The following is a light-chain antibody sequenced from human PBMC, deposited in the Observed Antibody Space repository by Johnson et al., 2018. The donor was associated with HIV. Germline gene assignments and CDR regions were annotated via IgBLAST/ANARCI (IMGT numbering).Light chain of an antibody. CDR1: SSNIGNND. CDR2: DNN. J-gene: IGLJ1*01. Sequence: QSVLTQPPSVSAAPGQKVTISCSGSSSNIGNNDVSWYQQLPGTAPKLLIYDNNKRPSGIPDRSSGSKSGTSATLGITGLQTGDEADYYCGTWDSSLSAGVFGTGTKVTVL. V-gene: IGLV1-51*01. CDR3: GTWDSSLSAGV.